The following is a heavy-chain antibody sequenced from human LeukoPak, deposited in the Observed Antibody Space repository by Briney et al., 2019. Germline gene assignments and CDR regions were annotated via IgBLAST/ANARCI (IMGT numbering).Heavy chain of an antibody. CDR3: ARDSFVTISGGWNWFDP. V-gene: IGHV3-74*01. J-gene: IGHJ5*02. CDR2: ISNDGSST. D-gene: IGHD3-3*01. CDR1: GFTFSSFW. Sequence: GGSLRLSCAASGFTFSSFWMHWVRQAPGKGLVWVSRISNDGSSTAYADSVKGRFTISRDNAKNTLYLQMNSLRAEDTAVYYCARDSFVTISGGWNWFDPWGQGTLVTVSS.